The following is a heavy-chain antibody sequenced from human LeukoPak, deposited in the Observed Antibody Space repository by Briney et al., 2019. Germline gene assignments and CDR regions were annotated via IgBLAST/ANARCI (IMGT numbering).Heavy chain of an antibody. CDR2: ISYDGSNK. J-gene: IGHJ4*02. V-gene: IGHV3-30-3*01. CDR3: ARSGPGVYYFDY. CDR1: GFTFGSYA. D-gene: IGHD3-3*01. Sequence: GGSLRLSCAASGFTFGSYAMHWVRQAPGKGLEWVAVISYDGSNKYYADSVKGRFTISRDNSKNTLYLQMNSLRAEDTAVYYCARSGPGVYYFDYWGQGTLVTVSS.